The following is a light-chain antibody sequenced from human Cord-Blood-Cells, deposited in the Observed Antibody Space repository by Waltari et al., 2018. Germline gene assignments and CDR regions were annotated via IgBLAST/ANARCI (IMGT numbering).Light chain of an antibody. CDR2: EFS. Sequence: QYALTQPASVSGSPGQSITISCTGTSSDVGGYNYVSWYQQHPGKDPKLLFYEFSNRPPGVSNRFSGSKSGNTASLSISGLQAEDEADYYCSSYTSSSTVFGTGTKVTVL. CDR1: SSDVGGYNY. CDR3: SSYTSSSTV. J-gene: IGLJ1*01. V-gene: IGLV2-14*01.